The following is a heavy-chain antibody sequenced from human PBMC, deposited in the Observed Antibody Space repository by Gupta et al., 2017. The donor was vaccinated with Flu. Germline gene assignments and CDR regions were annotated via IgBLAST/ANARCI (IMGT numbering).Heavy chain of an antibody. CDR2: INPGGGIT. CDR1: GYTFNDSD. CDR3: ARVRPCGGDCYFFDY. J-gene: IGHJ4*02. D-gene: IGHD2-21*02. V-gene: IGHV1-46*02. Sequence: QVRLVQSGAEVRKPGASVKMSCKASGYTFNDSDMNWVRQAPGQGLEWLGLINPGGGITSYAQKFQGRVTMTRHTSTSTVFMELNSLIFEDTAVYYCARVRPCGGDCYFFDYWGQGTLVTVSS.